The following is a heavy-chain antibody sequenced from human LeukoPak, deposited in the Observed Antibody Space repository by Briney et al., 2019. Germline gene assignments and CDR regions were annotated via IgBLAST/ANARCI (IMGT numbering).Heavy chain of an antibody. CDR1: GFNVTTTH. Sequence: GGSLRLSCAVSGFNVTTTHMTWVRQAPGMGLEWVSFIYSGGGTDYAESVKGRFTISRDNSKNALYLQMNSLRVEDTAMFYCARPPYNWGQGTLVTVSS. V-gene: IGHV3-53*01. CDR2: IYSGGGT. J-gene: IGHJ4*02. D-gene: IGHD1-14*01. CDR3: ARPPYN.